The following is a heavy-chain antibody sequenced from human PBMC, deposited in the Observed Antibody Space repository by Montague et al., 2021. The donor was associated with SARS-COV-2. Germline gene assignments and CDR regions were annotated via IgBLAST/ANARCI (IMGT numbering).Heavy chain of an antibody. D-gene: IGHD2-2*01. CDR1: AGSIATSSYY. V-gene: IGHV4-39*01. CDR2: IYYTGSSFWNLHSGGTT. Sequence: SETLSLTCNVYAGSIATSSYYLVRIRQPPGKGTEWIGSIYYTGSSFWNLHSGGTTYYSPFLHTRVSKSVDTSKKQFSLKLRSVTATDTALYFCARSFLGYCSSPSCYHGAREAVFRSWGTGTPVTVSS. J-gene: IGHJ6*04. CDR3: ARSFLGYCSSPSCYHGAREAVFRS.